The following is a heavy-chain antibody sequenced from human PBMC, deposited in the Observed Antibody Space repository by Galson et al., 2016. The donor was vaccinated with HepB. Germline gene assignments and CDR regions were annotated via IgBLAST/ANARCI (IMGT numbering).Heavy chain of an antibody. D-gene: IGHD1-1*01. J-gene: IGHJ4*02. CDR1: GSTFRNFW. CDR2: IIKDGSEK. CDR3: ARLEDESRTQRPDY. Sequence: SLRLSCAGSGSTFRNFWMSWVRQTPGKGLEWVANIIKDGSEKYYVDSVKGRFTISRDNAKNTLYLQMSSLRAEDTAVYYCARLEDESRTQRPDYWGQGTLVTVSS. V-gene: IGHV3-7*01.